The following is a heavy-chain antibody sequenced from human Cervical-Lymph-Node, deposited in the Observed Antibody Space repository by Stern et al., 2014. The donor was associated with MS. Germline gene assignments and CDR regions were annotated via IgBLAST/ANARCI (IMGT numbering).Heavy chain of an antibody. CDR3: ARISLGSGIDY. CDR2: INPNSGAT. Sequence: VQLVESGAEVKKPGASVKVTCKASENTVTGYYMHWVRQAPGQGLEWMGWINPNSGATNYAQRFQDRVSLTSDTSNTLAYMELDRLTSDDTAVYYCARISLGSGIDYWGQGSLVTVSS. CDR1: ENTVTGYY. V-gene: IGHV1-2*02. J-gene: IGHJ4*02. D-gene: IGHD1-26*01.